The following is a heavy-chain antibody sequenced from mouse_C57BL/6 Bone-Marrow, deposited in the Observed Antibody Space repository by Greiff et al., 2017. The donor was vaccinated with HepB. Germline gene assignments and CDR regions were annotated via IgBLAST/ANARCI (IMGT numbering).Heavy chain of an antibody. CDR2: IRNKANGYTT. CDR3: ARFYGNYGFAY. D-gene: IGHD2-1*01. V-gene: IGHV7-3*01. CDR1: GFTFTDYY. J-gene: IGHJ3*01. Sequence: EVQVVESGGGLVQPGGSLSLSCAASGFTFTDYYMSWVRQPPGKALEWLGFIRNKANGYTTEYSASVKGRFTISRDNSQSILYLQMNALRAEDSATYYCARFYGNYGFAYWGQGTLVTVSA.